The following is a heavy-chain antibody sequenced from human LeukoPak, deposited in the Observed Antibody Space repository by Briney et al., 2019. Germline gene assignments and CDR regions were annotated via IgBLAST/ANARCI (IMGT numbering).Heavy chain of an antibody. D-gene: IGHD6-13*01. CDR3: ATGYSSTWYYFDY. J-gene: IGHJ4*02. CDR2: IYHSGST. V-gene: IGHV4-59*01. Sequence: SETLSLTCTVSGDSISSYYWSWIRQPPGKGLEWIGYIYHSGSTNYNPSLKSRVTISADTSKDQFSLKLASVTAADTAVYYWATGYSSTWYYFDYWGQGTLVTVSS. CDR1: GDSISSYY.